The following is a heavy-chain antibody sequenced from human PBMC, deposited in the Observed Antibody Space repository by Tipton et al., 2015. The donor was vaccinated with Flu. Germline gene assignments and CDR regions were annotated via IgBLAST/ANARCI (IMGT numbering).Heavy chain of an antibody. Sequence: TLSLTCTVSGASVNIENSYWVWIRKSLGRGLEWIGTIYNTGLTNYNPSLKSRVTVPLDMPKNQFSLNVSLVTAADTATYFCARGNWNSNYDNWFDPWGQGTPVTVPS. CDR1: GASVNIENSY. CDR2: IYNTGLT. J-gene: IGHJ5*02. D-gene: IGHD1-1*01. CDR3: ARGNWNSNYDNWFDP. V-gene: IGHV4-39*07.